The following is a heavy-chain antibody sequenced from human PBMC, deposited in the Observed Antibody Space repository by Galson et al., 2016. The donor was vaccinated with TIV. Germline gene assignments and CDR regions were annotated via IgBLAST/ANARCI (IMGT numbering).Heavy chain of an antibody. J-gene: IGHJ4*02. CDR1: GYTFSAYY. V-gene: IGHV1-2*02. CDR3: ARFVYGDYVDC. D-gene: IGHD4-17*01. CDR2: ISPNSGDT. Sequence: SVKVSCKASGYTFSAYYMHWVRQAPGQGLEWMGWISPNSGDTNYPQKFQGRVTMTRDTSITTAYMELTTLTSDDTAVYYCARFVYGDYVDCWGQGTLVTVSS.